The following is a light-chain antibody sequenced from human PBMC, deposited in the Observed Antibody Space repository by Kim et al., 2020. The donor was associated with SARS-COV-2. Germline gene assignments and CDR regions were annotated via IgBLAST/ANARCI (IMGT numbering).Light chain of an antibody. V-gene: IGLV3-19*01. CDR2: GKN. J-gene: IGLJ2*01. CDR1: SLRSYY. Sequence: SSELTQDPAVSVALGQTVRITCQGDSLRSYYATWYQQKPGQAPILVIYGKNNRPSGIPDRFSGSSSGNTASLTITGTQAGDEADYYCNSRDNNDNLVFGGGTQLTVL. CDR3: NSRDNNDNLV.